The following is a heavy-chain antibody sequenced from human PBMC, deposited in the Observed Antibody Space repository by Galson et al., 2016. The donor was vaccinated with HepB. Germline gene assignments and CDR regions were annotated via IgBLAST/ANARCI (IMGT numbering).Heavy chain of an antibody. J-gene: IGHJ4*02. CDR2: IRGSGGGI. Sequence: SLRLSCAASGFTFSNYVMSWVRQAPGKGLEWVSGIRGSGGGIDYADSVKGRFTISRDNSKNTLYLQMSSLRAEDTAVYYCAAALSSCTSTFCYWPLSYWGQGTLVTVSS. V-gene: IGHV3-23*01. CDR1: GFTFSNYV. CDR3: AAALSSCTSTFCYWPLSY. D-gene: IGHD2-2*01.